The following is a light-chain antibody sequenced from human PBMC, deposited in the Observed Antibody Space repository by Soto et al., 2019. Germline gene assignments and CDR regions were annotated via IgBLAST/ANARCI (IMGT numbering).Light chain of an antibody. V-gene: IGKV3-20*01. J-gene: IGKJ1*01. Sequence: EIVMTQSPATLSVSPGERATLSCRASQSVSNNLAWYQQKPGQAPGLLIYGASNRATGIPDRFSGSGSGTDFTLTISKLEPEDFAVYHCQQYGGSPRTFGQGTKVDI. CDR3: QQYGGSPRT. CDR1: QSVSNN. CDR2: GAS.